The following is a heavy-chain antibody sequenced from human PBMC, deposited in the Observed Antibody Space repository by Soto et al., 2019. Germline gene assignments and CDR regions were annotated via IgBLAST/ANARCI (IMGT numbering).Heavy chain of an antibody. CDR2: INAGNGNT. D-gene: IGHD4-17*01. CDR1: GYTFTSYA. J-gene: IGHJ4*02. V-gene: IGHV1-3*01. Sequence: GASVKVSCKASGYTFTSYAMHWVRQAPGQRLEWMGWINAGNGNTKYSQKFQGRVTITRDTSASTAYMELSSLRSEDTAVYYCARGPTVTTRAVVWRPLDYWGQGTLVTVSS. CDR3: ARGPTVTTRAVVWRPLDY.